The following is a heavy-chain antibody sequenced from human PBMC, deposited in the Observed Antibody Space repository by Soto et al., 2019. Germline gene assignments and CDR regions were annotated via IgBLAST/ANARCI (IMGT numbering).Heavy chain of an antibody. CDR2: ISPDGSNA. Sequence: QVQLVESGGDVAQPGRSLRLSCAASGSTFSSYDIHWVRQAPGKGRGWVAHISPDGSNAYYADSVKGRFIISRDNAKNMVYLTMNSLRVEDTSVYHCARGPSHCAFDTWGQGTMVTVSS. J-gene: IGHJ3*02. CDR1: GSTFSSYD. CDR3: ARGPSHCAFDT. V-gene: IGHV3-30-3*01.